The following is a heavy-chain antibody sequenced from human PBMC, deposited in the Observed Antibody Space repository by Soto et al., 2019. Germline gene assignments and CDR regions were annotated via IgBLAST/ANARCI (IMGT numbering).Heavy chain of an antibody. CDR1: GGTFSSYT. D-gene: IGHD3-9*01. CDR3: ARVRGNYDILTGYGAFDI. Sequence: QVQLVQSGAEVKKPGSSVKVSCKASGGTFSSYTISWVRQAPGQGLEWMGRIIPILGIANYAQKFQGRDTITADKSTSTAYMELSSLRSEDTAVYYCARVRGNYDILTGYGAFDIWGQGTMVTVSS. V-gene: IGHV1-69*02. J-gene: IGHJ3*02. CDR2: IIPILGIA.